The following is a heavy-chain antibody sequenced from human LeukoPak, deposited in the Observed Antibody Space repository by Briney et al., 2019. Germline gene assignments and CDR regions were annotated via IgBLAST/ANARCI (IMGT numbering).Heavy chain of an antibody. D-gene: IGHD1-1*01. V-gene: IGHV3-23*01. CDR2: ISGSGGST. CDR3: AKGYWNPGY. CDR1: VVTSTVYA. J-gene: IGHJ4*02. Sequence: PGGSLRLSCAASVVTSTVYAMSWVRQAPGKGLEWVSGISGSGGSTYYADSVKGRFTISRDNSKSTLYLQMNNLRAEDTALYYCAKGYWNPGYWGQGTLVTVSS.